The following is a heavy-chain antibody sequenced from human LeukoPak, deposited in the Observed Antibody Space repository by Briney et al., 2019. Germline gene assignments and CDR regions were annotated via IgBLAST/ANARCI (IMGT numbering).Heavy chain of an antibody. J-gene: IGHJ6*02. Sequence: SETLSLTCTVSGGSISSSSYYWGWIRQPPGKGLEWIGSIYYSGSTNYNPSLKSRVTISVDTSKNQFSLKLSSVTAADTAVYYCARLLDHHTPGYYGMDVWGQGTTVTVSS. CDR2: IYYSGST. CDR3: ARLLDHHTPGYYGMDV. V-gene: IGHV4-39*07. CDR1: GGSISSSSYY. D-gene: IGHD2-15*01.